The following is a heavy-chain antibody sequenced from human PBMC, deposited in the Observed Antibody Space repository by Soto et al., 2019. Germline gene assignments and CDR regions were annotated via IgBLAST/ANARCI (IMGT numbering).Heavy chain of an antibody. D-gene: IGHD4-17*01. Sequence: ASVKVSCKASGYTFTGYYMHWVRQAPGQGLEWMGWINPNSGGTNYAQKFQGRVTMTRDTSISTAYMELSRLRSDDTAVYYCARSEDYGDNFDYWGQGTLVQVSS. J-gene: IGHJ4*02. CDR3: ARSEDYGDNFDY. V-gene: IGHV1-2*02. CDR1: GYTFTGYY. CDR2: INPNSGGT.